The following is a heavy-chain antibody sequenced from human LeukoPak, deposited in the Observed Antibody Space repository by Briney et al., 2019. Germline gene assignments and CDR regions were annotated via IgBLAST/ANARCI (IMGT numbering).Heavy chain of an antibody. V-gene: IGHV4-34*01. Sequence: SETLSLTCAVYGGSFSGYYWSWIRQPPGKGLEWIGEINHSGSTNYNPSLKSRVTISVDTSKNQFSLKLSSVTAADTAVYYCARFSGSYQSTDWFDPWGQGTLVTVSS. J-gene: IGHJ5*02. CDR2: INHSGST. CDR3: ARFSGSYQSTDWFDP. CDR1: GGSFSGYY. D-gene: IGHD1-26*01.